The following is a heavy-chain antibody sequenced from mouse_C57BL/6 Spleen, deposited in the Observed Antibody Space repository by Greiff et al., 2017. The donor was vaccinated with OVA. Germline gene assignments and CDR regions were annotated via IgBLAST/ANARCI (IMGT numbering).Heavy chain of an antibody. CDR3: ARDRANSLDY. Sequence: EVKLMESGGGLVKPGGSLKLSCAASGFTFSSYAMSWVRQTPEKRLEWVATISDGGSYTYYPDNVKGRFTISRDNAKNNLYLQMSHLKSEDTAMYYCARDRANSLDYWGQGTTLTVSS. CDR2: ISDGGSYT. J-gene: IGHJ2*01. V-gene: IGHV5-4*01. D-gene: IGHD4-1*01. CDR1: GFTFSSYA.